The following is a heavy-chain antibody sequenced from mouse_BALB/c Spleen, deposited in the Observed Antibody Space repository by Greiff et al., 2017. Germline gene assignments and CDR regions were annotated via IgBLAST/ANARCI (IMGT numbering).Heavy chain of an antibody. CDR1: GFTFSSFG. V-gene: IGHV5-17*02. J-gene: IGHJ2*01. Sequence: EVHLVESGGGLVQPGGSRKLSCAASGFTFSSFGMHWVRQAPEKGLEWVAYISSGSSTIYYADTVKGRFTISRDNPKNTLFLQMTSLRSEDTAMYYCARFDYWGQGTTLTVSS. CDR2: ISSGSSTI. CDR3: ARFDY.